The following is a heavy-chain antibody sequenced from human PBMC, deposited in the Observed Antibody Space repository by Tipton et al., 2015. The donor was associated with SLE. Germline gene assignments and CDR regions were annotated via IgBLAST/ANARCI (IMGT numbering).Heavy chain of an antibody. J-gene: IGHJ6*03. CDR2: IYHSGST. V-gene: IGHV4-38-2*02. Sequence: TLSLTCTVSGYSISSGYYWGWIRQPPGKGLEWIGSIYHSGSTYYNPSLKSRVTISVDTSKNQFSLKLSSVTAADTAVYYCARQLGMGYYYYMDVWGKGTTVTVSS. CDR3: ARQLGMGYYYYMDV. D-gene: IGHD7-27*01. CDR1: GYSISSGYY.